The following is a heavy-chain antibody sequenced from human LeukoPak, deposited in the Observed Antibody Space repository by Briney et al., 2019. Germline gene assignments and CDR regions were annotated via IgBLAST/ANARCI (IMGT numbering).Heavy chain of an antibody. Sequence: PGGSLRLSCAASGFTFSDYYMSWVRQAPGKGLEWVSAISGSGGSTYYADSVKGRFTISRDNSKNTLYLQMNSLRAEDTAVYYCAKPPYNEYYYDSSGYYSPEYFQHWGQGTLVTVSS. CDR3: AKPPYNEYYYDSSGYYSPEYFQH. V-gene: IGHV3-23*01. J-gene: IGHJ1*01. CDR2: ISGSGGST. D-gene: IGHD3-22*01. CDR1: GFTFSDYY.